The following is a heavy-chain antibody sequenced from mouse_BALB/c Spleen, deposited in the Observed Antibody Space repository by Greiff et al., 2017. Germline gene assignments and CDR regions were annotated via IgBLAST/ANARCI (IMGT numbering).Heavy chain of an antibody. J-gene: IGHJ4*01. V-gene: IGHV5-6-4*01. D-gene: IGHD2-1*01. CDR1: GFTFSSYT. CDR2: ISSGGSYT. CDR3: TKAERDYGNYLYAMDY. Sequence: EVHLVESGGGLVKPGGSLKLSCAASGFTFSSYTMSWVRQTPEKRLEWVATISSGGSYTYYPDSVKGRFTISRDNAKNTLYLQMSSLKSEDTAMYYCTKAERDYGNYLYAMDYWGQGTSVTVSS.